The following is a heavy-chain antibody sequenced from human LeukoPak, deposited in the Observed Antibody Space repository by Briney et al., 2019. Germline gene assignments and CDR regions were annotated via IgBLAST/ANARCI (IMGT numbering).Heavy chain of an antibody. D-gene: IGHD3-10*01. Sequence: SETLSLTCAVYGVSFSGYYWSWIRQPPGKGLEWIGEINHSGSTNYNPSLKSRVTISVDTSKNQFSLKLSSVTAADTAVYYCARGLGFSGSTYDYWGQGTLATVSS. CDR3: ARGLGFSGSTYDY. CDR1: GVSFSGYY. V-gene: IGHV4-34*01. CDR2: INHSGST. J-gene: IGHJ4*02.